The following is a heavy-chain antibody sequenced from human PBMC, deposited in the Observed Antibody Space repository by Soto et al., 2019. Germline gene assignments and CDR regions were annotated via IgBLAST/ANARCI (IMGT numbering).Heavy chain of an antibody. V-gene: IGHV1-18*01. CDR1: GYTFTSYG. Sequence: QVQLVQSGAEVKKPGASVKVSCKASGYTFTSYGIIWVRQAPGQALERMGWISAYNGNTNYAQKLQGRVTMTTDTSTSTAYMERRSLRSHDTAVYYCAKATLRYFDWFPAPSDADYWGQGTLVTVSS. CDR3: AKATLRYFDWFPAPSDADY. D-gene: IGHD3-9*01. J-gene: IGHJ4*02. CDR2: ISAYNGNT.